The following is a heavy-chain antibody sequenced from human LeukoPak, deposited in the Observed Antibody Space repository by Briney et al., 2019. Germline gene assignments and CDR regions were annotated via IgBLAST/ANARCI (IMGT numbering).Heavy chain of an antibody. CDR3: AKPTYYDILTGYYSNWFDP. J-gene: IGHJ5*02. Sequence: GGSLRLSCTASGFSLASFWIHWVRQVPGEGLEWVSRVSPEGDKTYADSVKGRFTISRDNSKNTLYLQMNSLRAEDTAVYYCAKPTYYDILTGYYSNWFDPWGQGTLVTVSS. CDR2: VSPEGDKT. D-gene: IGHD3-9*01. CDR1: GFSLASFW. V-gene: IGHV3-30*02.